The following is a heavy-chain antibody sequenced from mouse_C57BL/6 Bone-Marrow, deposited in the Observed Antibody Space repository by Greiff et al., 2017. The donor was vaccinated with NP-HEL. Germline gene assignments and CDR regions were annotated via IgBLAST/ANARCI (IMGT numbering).Heavy chain of an antibody. V-gene: IGHV14-4*01. Sequence: EVKLKQSGAELVRPGASVKLSCTASGFNIKDDYMHWVKQRPEQGLEWIGWIDPENGDTEYASKFQGKATITADTSSNTAYLQLSSLTSEDTAVYYCTVDDHFDYWGQGTTLTVSS. CDR2: IDPENGDT. J-gene: IGHJ2*01. CDR1: GFNIKDDY. CDR3: TVDDHFDY. D-gene: IGHD2-3*01.